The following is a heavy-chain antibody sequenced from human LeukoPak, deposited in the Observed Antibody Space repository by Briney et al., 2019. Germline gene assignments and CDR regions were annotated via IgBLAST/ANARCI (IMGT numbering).Heavy chain of an antibody. CDR1: GFAFSTYA. D-gene: IGHD1-26*01. J-gene: IGHJ4*02. V-gene: IGHV3-23*01. CDR2: IGGGDT. CDR3: AKDGQSFNSMWDYLDS. Sequence: GGSLRLSCAASGFAFSTYAMSWVRQAPGKGLEWVSGIGGGDTHYADSVKGRFTVSSDNSKSTVELHMSSLRVEDTAVYYCAKDGQSFNSMWDYLDSWGRGTLVTVSS.